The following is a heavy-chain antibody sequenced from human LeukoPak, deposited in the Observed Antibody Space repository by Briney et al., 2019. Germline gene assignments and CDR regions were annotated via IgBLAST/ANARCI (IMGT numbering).Heavy chain of an antibody. CDR3: ARHGSKYSYDY. D-gene: IGHD5-18*01. CDR1: SGSISGYY. Sequence: PSETLSLTCTVSSGSISGYYWSWIRQPPGRGLEWIGIIYHSGSTNYNPSVKSRVTISVDTSKNQFSLKLNSVTAADTAVYYCARHGSKYSYDYWGQGTLVTVSS. V-gene: IGHV4-59*08. CDR2: IYHSGST. J-gene: IGHJ4*02.